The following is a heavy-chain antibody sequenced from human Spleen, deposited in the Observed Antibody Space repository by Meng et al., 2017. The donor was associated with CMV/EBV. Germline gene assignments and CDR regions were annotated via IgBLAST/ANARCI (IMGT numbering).Heavy chain of an antibody. CDR2: ISGNNGNT. CDR1: GYSFTSRG. J-gene: IGHJ6*02. Sequence: ASVKVSCKASGYSFTSRGISWVRQAPGQGPEWMGWISGNNGNTKYAQKFQGRVTMTRNTSISTAYMELRSLRSEDTAVYYCARKMSLAATGNYYGMDVWGQGTMVTVS. V-gene: IGHV1-18*01. D-gene: IGHD6-25*01. CDR3: ARKMSLAATGNYYGMDV.